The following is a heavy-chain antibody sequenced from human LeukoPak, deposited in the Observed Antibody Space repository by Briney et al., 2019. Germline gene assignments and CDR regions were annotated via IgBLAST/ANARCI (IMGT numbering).Heavy chain of an antibody. D-gene: IGHD3-3*01. CDR1: GFTFSSYG. Sequence: GGSLRLSCAASGFTFSSYGMHWVRQAPGKGLEWVAVIWYDGSNKYYADSVKGRFTISRDNSKNTLYLQVNSLRAEDTAVYYCARGIAIFGVDYYGMDVWGQGTTVTVSS. CDR2: IWYDGSNK. V-gene: IGHV3-33*01. CDR3: ARGIAIFGVDYYGMDV. J-gene: IGHJ6*02.